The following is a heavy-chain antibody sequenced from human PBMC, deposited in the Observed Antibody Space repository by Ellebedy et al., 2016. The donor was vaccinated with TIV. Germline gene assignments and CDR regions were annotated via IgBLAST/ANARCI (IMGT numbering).Heavy chain of an antibody. Sequence: AASVKVSCKASGYTFTSYDINWVRQATGQGLEWMGWMNPNSGNTGYAQKFQGRITMTRDTSISTAYLELSGLRSDETAMYYCARIEYKEWPFDLWGQGTLVTVSS. D-gene: IGHD3-3*01. CDR1: GYTFTSYD. CDR2: MNPNSGNT. CDR3: ARIEYKEWPFDL. V-gene: IGHV1-8*01. J-gene: IGHJ4*02.